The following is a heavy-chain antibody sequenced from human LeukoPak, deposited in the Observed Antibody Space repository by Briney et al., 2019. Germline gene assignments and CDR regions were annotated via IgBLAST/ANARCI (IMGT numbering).Heavy chain of an antibody. CDR2: INPNSGGT. D-gene: IGHD1-26*01. Sequence: ASVKVSCKASGYTFTGYYMHWVRQAPGQGLEWMGWINPNSGGTNYAQKFQGRVTMTRDTSISTAYMELSRLRSDDTAVYYCARRGYPRKIRGATAKYNWFDPWGQGTLVTVSS. CDR1: GYTFTGYY. J-gene: IGHJ5*02. CDR3: ARRGYPRKIRGATAKYNWFDP. V-gene: IGHV1-2*02.